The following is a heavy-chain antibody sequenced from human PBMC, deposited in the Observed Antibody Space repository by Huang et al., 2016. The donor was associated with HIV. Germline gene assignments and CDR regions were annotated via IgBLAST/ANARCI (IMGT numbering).Heavy chain of an antibody. J-gene: IGHJ4*02. CDR3: AKESRWFSDFDH. D-gene: IGHD2-15*01. CDR2: ISYDRRSQ. CDR1: GFKLSGFC. Sequence: QVHLVESGGGVVQPGGSLRLSCAASGFKLSGFCMHWVRQAPGKGLEWVAVISYDRRSQCDTDSVKGRFTISRDNSDNTLSRQMKGLRPDDTAVYYCAKESRWFSDFDHWGQGVLVSVSS. V-gene: IGHV3-30*18.